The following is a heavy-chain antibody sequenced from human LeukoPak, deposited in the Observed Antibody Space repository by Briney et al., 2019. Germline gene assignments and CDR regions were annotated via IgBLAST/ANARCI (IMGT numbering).Heavy chain of an antibody. J-gene: IGHJ4*02. CDR3: ARGGKGGSYSWAFDY. CDR2: INPNSGGT. D-gene: IGHD1-26*01. V-gene: IGHV1-2*02. Sequence: GASVKVSCKASGYTFTGYYMHWVRQAPGQGLEWMGWINPNSGGTNYAQKFQGRVTMTRDTSISTAYMELSRLRSDDTAVYYCARGGKGGSYSWAFDYWGQGTLVTVSS. CDR1: GYTFTGYY.